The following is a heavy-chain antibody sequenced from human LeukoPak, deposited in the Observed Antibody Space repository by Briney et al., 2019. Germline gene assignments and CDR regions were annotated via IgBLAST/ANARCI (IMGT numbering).Heavy chain of an antibody. D-gene: IGHD1-26*01. V-gene: IGHV3-23*01. CDR2: ISANGDST. CDR1: GFTFSSYA. CDR3: ANWQSGSRVFFDY. J-gene: IGHJ4*02. Sequence: GGSLRLSCAASGFTFSSYALSWVRQAPGKGLEWVSAISANGDSTYYADSVKGRFTISRDNSKNTLYLHMNSLTAEDTAVYYCANWQSGSRVFFDYWGQGTWSPSPQ.